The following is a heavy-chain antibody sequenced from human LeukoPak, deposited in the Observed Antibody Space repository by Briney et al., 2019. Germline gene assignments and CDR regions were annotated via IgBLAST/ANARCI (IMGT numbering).Heavy chain of an antibody. D-gene: IGHD1-26*01. CDR2: ISSSSNYI. J-gene: IGHJ3*02. V-gene: IGHV3-21*01. Sequence: PGGSLRLSCAASGFTFSTYNMYWVRQAPGKGLEWVSSISSSSNYIYYADSVKGRFTISRDNAKNSPYLQMNSLRVEDTDVYYCARDVGASAPDAFDIWGQGTMVTVSS. CDR1: GFTFSTYN. CDR3: ARDVGASAPDAFDI.